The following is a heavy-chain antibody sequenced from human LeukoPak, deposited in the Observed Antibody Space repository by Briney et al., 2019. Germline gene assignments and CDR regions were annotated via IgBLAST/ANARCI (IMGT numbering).Heavy chain of an antibody. CDR3: ARRDGYNLYAFDI. CDR1: GGSISSYY. J-gene: IGHJ3*02. D-gene: IGHD5-24*01. Sequence: SETLSLTCTVSGGSISSYYWSWIRQPPGKGLEWIGYIYYSGSTNYNPSLKSRVTISVDTSKNQFSLKLSSVTAADTAVYYCARRDGYNLYAFDIWGQGTMVTVSS. V-gene: IGHV4-59*01. CDR2: IYYSGST.